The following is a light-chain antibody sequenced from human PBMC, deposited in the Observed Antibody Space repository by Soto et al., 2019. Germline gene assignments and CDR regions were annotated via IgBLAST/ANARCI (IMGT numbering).Light chain of an antibody. CDR2: SNS. J-gene: IGLJ1*01. CDR3: AAWDDSLNAYV. V-gene: IGLV1-44*01. Sequence: QLVLTQPPSASGTPGQRVTISCSGGSPNIGSNIVNWYQQLPGTAPKLLIYSNSQRPSGVPDRFSGSKSGTSASLAIRGLQSDDEADYYCAAWDDSLNAYVFGTGTKVTVL. CDR1: SPNIGSNI.